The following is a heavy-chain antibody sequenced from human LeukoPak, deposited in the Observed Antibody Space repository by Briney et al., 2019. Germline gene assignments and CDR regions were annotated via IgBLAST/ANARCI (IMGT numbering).Heavy chain of an antibody. CDR2: INTDGSTT. CDR1: GFTFSNDW. J-gene: IGHJ4*02. V-gene: IGHV3-74*01. CDR3: ARGRGGSYHY. Sequence: TGGSLRLSCAASGFTFSNDWMHWVRQAPGKGPVWVSRINTDGSTTTYADSVKGRFTISGDNAKNTLYLQMNSLRVEDTAVYYCARGRGGSYHYWGQGTLVTVSS. D-gene: IGHD1-26*01.